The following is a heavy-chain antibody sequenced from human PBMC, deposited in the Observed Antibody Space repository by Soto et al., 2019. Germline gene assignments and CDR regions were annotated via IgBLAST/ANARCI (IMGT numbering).Heavy chain of an antibody. V-gene: IGHV4-61*01. D-gene: IGHD6-13*01. CDR2: IYYSGST. J-gene: IGHJ4*02. CDR3: ARFSFSSSWEIDY. CDR1: GGSVSSGSYY. Sequence: KPSETLCLTCTVSGGSVSSGSYYWSWIRQPPGKGLEWIGYIYYSGSTNYNPSLKSRVTMSVDTSKNQFSLKLSSVTAADTAVYYCARFSFSSSWEIDYWGQGTLVTVSS.